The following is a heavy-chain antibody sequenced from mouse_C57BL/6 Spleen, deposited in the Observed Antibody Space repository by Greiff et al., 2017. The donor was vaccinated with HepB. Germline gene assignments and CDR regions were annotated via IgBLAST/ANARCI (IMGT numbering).Heavy chain of an antibody. CDR3: TRDYSNPFAY. Sequence: VQLQQSGAELVRPGASVTLSCKASGYTFNDYEMHWVKQTPVHGLEWIGAIDPETGGTAYNQKFKCKAILTADKSSSTAYMELRSLTSEDSAVYYCTRDYSNPFAYWGQGTLVTVSA. CDR2: IDPETGGT. D-gene: IGHD2-5*01. J-gene: IGHJ3*01. CDR1: GYTFNDYE. V-gene: IGHV1-15*01.